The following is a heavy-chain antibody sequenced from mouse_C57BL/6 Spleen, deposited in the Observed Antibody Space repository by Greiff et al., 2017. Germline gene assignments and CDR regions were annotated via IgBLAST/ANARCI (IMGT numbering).Heavy chain of an antibody. CDR2: ISSGGSYT. CDR3: ARHGGYYFDY. CDR1: GFTFSSYG. D-gene: IGHD1-1*02. J-gene: IGHJ2*01. Sequence: DVMLVESGGDLVKPGGSLKLSCAASGFTFSSYGMSWVRQTPDKRLEWVATISSGGSYTYYPDSVKGRFTISRDNAKNTLYLQMSSLKSEDTAMYYCARHGGYYFDYWGQGTTLTVSS. V-gene: IGHV5-6*02.